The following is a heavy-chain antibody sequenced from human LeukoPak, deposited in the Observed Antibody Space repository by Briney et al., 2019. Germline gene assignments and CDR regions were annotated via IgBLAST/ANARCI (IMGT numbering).Heavy chain of an antibody. CDR1: GYTFTSYA. D-gene: IGHD3-22*01. CDR3: ARDRNYYDSSGYYYDGDAFDI. J-gene: IGHJ3*02. CDR2: INAGNGNT. Sequence: ASVKVSCKASGYTFTSYAMHWVRQAPGQRLEWMGWINAGNGNTKYSQKFQGRVTITRDTSASTAYMELSSLRSEDTAVYYCARDRNYYDSSGYYYDGDAFDIWGQGTMVTVSS. V-gene: IGHV1-3*01.